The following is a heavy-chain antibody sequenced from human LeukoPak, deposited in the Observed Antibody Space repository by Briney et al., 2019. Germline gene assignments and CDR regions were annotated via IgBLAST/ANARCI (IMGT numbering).Heavy chain of an antibody. CDR1: GGSFSGYY. D-gene: IGHD3-3*01. CDR3: ARGLTYYDFWSGYSPRAFDI. J-gene: IGHJ3*02. V-gene: IGHV4-34*01. CDR2: INHSGST. Sequence: PSETLSLTCAVYGGSFSGYYWSRIRQPPGKGLEWIGEINHSGSTNYNPSLKSRVTISVDTSKNQFSLKLSSVTAADTAVYYCARGLTYYDFWSGYSPRAFDIWGQGTMVTVSS.